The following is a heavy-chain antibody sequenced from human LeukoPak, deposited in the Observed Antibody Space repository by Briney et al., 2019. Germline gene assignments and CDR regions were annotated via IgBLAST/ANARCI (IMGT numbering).Heavy chain of an antibody. CDR2: INPNSGGT. V-gene: IGHV1-2*02. Sequence: GASVKVSCKASGYTFTGYYMHWVRQAPGQGLEWMGWINPNSGGTNYAQKFQGRVTMTTDTSTTTAYMELRSLRSDDTAVYYCARDRQMAPSDPWGQGTLVTVSS. CDR3: ARDRQMAPSDP. CDR1: GYTFTGYY. J-gene: IGHJ5*02.